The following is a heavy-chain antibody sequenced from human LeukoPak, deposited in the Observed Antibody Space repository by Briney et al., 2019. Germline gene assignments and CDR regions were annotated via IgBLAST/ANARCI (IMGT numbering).Heavy chain of an antibody. CDR3: ARDWTYYYDSSGYYIDY. Sequence: ASVKVSCKASGYTFTSYYMHWVRQAPGQGLEWMGIINPSGGSTSYAQKFQGRVTMTRDMSTSTVYMELSSLRSDDTAVYYCARDWTYYYDSSGYYIDYWGQGTLVSVSS. CDR2: INPSGGST. CDR1: GYTFTSYY. D-gene: IGHD3-22*01. V-gene: IGHV1-46*01. J-gene: IGHJ4*02.